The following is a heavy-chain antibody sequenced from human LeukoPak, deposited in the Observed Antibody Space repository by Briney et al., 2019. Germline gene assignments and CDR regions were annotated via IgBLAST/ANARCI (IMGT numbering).Heavy chain of an antibody. V-gene: IGHV3-30*02. J-gene: IGHJ4*02. CDR1: GFMFSSYG. Sequence: GGSLRLSCAASGFMFSSYGMSWVRKAPAKGLEWVAFIRYDGNNKLYADSMKGRFTISRDNSKNTLYLHINSLRAEDTAVYYCVKDNPLDYWGQGTLVIVSS. CDR3: VKDNPLDY. D-gene: IGHD1-14*01. CDR2: IRYDGNNK.